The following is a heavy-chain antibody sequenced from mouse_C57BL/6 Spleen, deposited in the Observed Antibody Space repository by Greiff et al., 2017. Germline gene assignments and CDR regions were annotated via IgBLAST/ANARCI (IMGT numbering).Heavy chain of an antibody. CDR1: GFTFSSYT. Sequence: VQLKESGGGLVKPGGSLKLSCAASGFTFSSYTMSWVRQTPEKRLEWVATISGGGGNTYYPDSVKGRFTISRDNAKNTLYLQMSSLRSEDTALYYCARPYSNYGYWYFDVWGTGTTVTVSS. CDR2: ISGGGGNT. D-gene: IGHD2-5*01. V-gene: IGHV5-9*01. CDR3: ARPYSNYGYWYFDV. J-gene: IGHJ1*03.